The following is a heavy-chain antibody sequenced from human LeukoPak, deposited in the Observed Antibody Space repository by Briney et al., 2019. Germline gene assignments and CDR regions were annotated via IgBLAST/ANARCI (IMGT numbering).Heavy chain of an antibody. D-gene: IGHD3-22*01. Sequence: ASVKVSCKASGYTFTSYGISWVRQAPGQGLEWMGWISAYNGNTNYAQKLQGRVTMTTDTSTSTAYMELRSLRSDDTAVYYCARAPNYYDSSGYYSWGQGTLVTVSS. CDR3: ARAPNYYDSSGYYS. CDR1: GYTFTSYG. J-gene: IGHJ4*02. V-gene: IGHV1-18*01. CDR2: ISAYNGNT.